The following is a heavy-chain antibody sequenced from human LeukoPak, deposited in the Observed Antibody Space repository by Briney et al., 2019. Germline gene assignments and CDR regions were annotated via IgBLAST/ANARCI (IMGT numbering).Heavy chain of an antibody. CDR3: ATTYSSGWTGIFDY. D-gene: IGHD6-19*01. CDR2: FDPEDGET. V-gene: IGHV1-24*01. CDR1: GYTLTELS. Sequence: ASVKVSCNVSGYTLTELSMHWVRQAPGKGLEWMGGFDPEDGETIYAQKFQGRVTMTEDTSTDTAYMELSSLRSEDTAVYYCATTYSSGWTGIFDYWGQGTLVAVSS. J-gene: IGHJ4*02.